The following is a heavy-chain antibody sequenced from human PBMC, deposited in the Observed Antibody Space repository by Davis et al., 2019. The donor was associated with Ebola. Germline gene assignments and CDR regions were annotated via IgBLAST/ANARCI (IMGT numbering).Heavy chain of an antibody. V-gene: IGHV3-74*01. CDR1: GFSFSSYG. J-gene: IGHJ4*02. Sequence: GESLKISCAASGFSFSSYGMHWVRQAPGKGLVWVSRINSDGSTINYADSVKGRFTISRDNAKNTLYLQMNSLRAEDTALYYCAKADPQQYFDYWGQGTLVTVSS. CDR3: AKADPQQYFDY. CDR2: INSDGSTI.